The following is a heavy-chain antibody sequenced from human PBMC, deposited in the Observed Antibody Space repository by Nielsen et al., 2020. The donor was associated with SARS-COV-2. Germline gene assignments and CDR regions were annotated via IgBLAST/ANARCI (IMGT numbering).Heavy chain of an antibody. Sequence: GESLKISCAASGFTFSSYAMHWVRQAPGKGLEWVAVISYDGSNKYYADSVKGRFTISRDNSKNTLYLQMNSLRAEDTAVYYCARDLGGSMVRGVTRGVYYYYGMDVWGQGTTVTVSS. CDR2: ISYDGSNK. J-gene: IGHJ6*02. CDR3: ARDLGGSMVRGVTRGVYYYYGMDV. D-gene: IGHD3-10*01. CDR1: GFTFSSYA. V-gene: IGHV3-30-3*01.